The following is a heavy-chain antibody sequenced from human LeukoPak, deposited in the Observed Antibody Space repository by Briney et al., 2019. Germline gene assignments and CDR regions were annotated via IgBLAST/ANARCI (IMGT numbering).Heavy chain of an antibody. V-gene: IGHV3-23*01. D-gene: IGHD6-13*01. J-gene: IGHJ4*02. Sequence: PGGSRNLSCAASGFTFSSYAMSGVRQAPGKGLEWVSAIRGSGGSTYYADSVKGLFTISRDNSKNTLYLQMNSLRAEDTAVYYCAKDRESSSWHVSLFDYWGQGTLVTVSS. CDR3: AKDRESSSWHVSLFDY. CDR2: IRGSGGST. CDR1: GFTFSSYA.